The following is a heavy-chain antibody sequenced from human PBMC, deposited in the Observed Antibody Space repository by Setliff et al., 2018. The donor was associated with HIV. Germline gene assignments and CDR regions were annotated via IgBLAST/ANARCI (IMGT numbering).Heavy chain of an antibody. J-gene: IGHJ2*01. Sequence: SVKVSCKASGGTFRKYSISWVRQAPGQGLEWMGGIIPIFGSTRYAQKFQDRVTITADESTDTVEMQLSSLTSEDAAVYYCARDDHYYDLGSIYSDWYFDLWDRGTQVTVSS. CDR2: IIPIFGST. D-gene: IGHD3-10*01. V-gene: IGHV1-69*13. CDR3: ARDDHYYDLGSIYSDWYFDL. CDR1: GGTFRKYS.